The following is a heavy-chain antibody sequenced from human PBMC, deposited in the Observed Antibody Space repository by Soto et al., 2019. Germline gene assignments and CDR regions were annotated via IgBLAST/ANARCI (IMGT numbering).Heavy chain of an antibody. D-gene: IGHD3-3*01. CDR2: INSDGSST. J-gene: IGHJ6*02. V-gene: IGHV3-74*01. CDR3: ARDEGRITIFGVVIYGALNYYYYGMDV. Sequence: GGSLRLSCAASGFTFSSYWMHWVRQAPGKGLVWVSRINSDGSSTSYADSVKGRFTISRDNAKNTLYLQMNSLRAEDTAVYYCARDEGRITIFGVVIYGALNYYYYGMDVWGQGTTVTVSS. CDR1: GFTFSSYW.